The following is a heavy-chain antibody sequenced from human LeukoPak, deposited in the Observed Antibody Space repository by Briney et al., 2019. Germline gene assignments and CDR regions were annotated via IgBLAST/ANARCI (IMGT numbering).Heavy chain of an antibody. CDR1: GFTFSRYG. J-gene: IGHJ4*02. CDR2: IRYDGSDK. CDR3: ARDSKGGYSYGYVFDY. D-gene: IGHD5-18*01. Sequence: GGSLRLSCAASGFTFSRYGMHWVRHAPGKGLEWVAFIRYDGSDKYYAGSVKGRFTISRDNSKNTLYLQMNSLRAEDTAVYYCARDSKGGYSYGYVFDYWGQGILVTVSS. V-gene: IGHV3-30*02.